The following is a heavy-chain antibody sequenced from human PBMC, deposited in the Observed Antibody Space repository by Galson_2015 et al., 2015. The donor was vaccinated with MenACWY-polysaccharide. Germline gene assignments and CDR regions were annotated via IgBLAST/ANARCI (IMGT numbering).Heavy chain of an antibody. D-gene: IGHD4-23*01. J-gene: IGHJ4*02. CDR1: GFTFSDYY. V-gene: IGHV3-11*01. CDR2: ISSSGSTI. CDR3: ARVLHGGNSDENDY. Sequence: SLRLSCAASGFTFSDYYMSWLRQAPGKGLEWVSYISSSGSTIYYADSVKGRFTISRDNAKNSLYLQMNSLRAEDTAVYYCARVLHGGNSDENDYWDQGTLVTVSS.